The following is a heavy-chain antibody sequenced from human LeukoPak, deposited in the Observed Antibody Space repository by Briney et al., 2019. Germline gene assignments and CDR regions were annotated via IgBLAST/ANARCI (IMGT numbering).Heavy chain of an antibody. CDR3: AKFGASSGYYPAAAFDI. V-gene: IGHV3-30*18. Sequence: GGSLRLSCAASGFTFSSYGMHWVRQAPGKGLEWVAVISYDGSNKYYADSVKGRFTISRDNSKNTLYLQMNSLRAEDTAVYYCAKFGASSGYYPAAAFDIWGQGTMVTVSS. J-gene: IGHJ3*02. CDR2: ISYDGSNK. D-gene: IGHD3-22*01. CDR1: GFTFSSYG.